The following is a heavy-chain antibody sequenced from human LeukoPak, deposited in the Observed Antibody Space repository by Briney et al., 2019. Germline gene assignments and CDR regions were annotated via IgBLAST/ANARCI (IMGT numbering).Heavy chain of an antibody. D-gene: IGHD5-18*01. V-gene: IGHV4-34*01. CDR3: ARGIGGYSYGYYFDY. CDR2: INHSGST. J-gene: IGHJ4*02. Sequence: SETLSLTCAIYGGSFSGYSWSWIRQPPGKGLEWIGEINHSGSTNYNPSLKSRVTISVDTSKNQFSLKLSSVTAADTAVYYCARGIGGYSYGYYFDYWGQGTLVTVSS. CDR1: GGSFSGYS.